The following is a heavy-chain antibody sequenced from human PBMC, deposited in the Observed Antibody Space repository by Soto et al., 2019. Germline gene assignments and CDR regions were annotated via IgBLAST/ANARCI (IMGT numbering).Heavy chain of an antibody. CDR2: IIPIFGTA. CDR1: GGTFGSYA. Sequence: ASVKVSCKASGGTFGSYAISWVRQAPGQGLEWMGGIIPIFGTANYAQKFQGRVTITADESTSTAYMELSSLRSEDTAVYYCARDGIAAAGTSWFDPWGQGTLVTVSS. CDR3: ARDGIAAAGTSWFDP. D-gene: IGHD6-13*01. V-gene: IGHV1-69*13. J-gene: IGHJ5*02.